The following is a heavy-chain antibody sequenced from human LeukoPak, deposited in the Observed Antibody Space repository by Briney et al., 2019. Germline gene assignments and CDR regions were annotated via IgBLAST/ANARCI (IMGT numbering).Heavy chain of an antibody. CDR2: ISVSGNTI. V-gene: IGHV3-11*01. J-gene: IGHJ4*02. CDR3: AREPASGYDYDY. D-gene: IGHD5-12*01. CDR1: GFTLSDCY. Sequence: PGGSLRLSCIVSGFTLSDCYMNWIRQAPGKGLEWISYISVSGNTIYYADSVEGRFTISRDNAKNSLYLQINSLRADDTAVYYCAREPASGYDYDYWGQGTLVTVSS.